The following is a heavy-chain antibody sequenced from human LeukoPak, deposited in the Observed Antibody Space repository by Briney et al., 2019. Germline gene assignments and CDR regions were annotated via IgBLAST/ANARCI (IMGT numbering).Heavy chain of an antibody. CDR3: ARDPPHYSSSWYYFDY. D-gene: IGHD6-13*01. CDR2: IWYDGSNK. V-gene: IGHV3-33*01. CDR1: GFTFSNYG. J-gene: IGHJ4*02. Sequence: GGSLRLSCAASGFTFSNYGMHWVRQAPGKGLEWVAVIWYDGSNKYYADSVKGRFTISRDYSRNTLYLQMDSLRAEDTALYYCARDPPHYSSSWYYFDYWGQGTLVTVSS.